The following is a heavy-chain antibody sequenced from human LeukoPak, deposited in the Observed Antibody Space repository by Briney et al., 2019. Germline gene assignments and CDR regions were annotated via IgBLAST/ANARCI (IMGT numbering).Heavy chain of an antibody. J-gene: IGHJ4*02. D-gene: IGHD4-23*01. Sequence: PGGSLRLSCAASGFTFSSYWMSWVRQAPGKGLEWVANIKHDGSEKYYVDSVKGRFTISRDNAKNSLYLQMNSLRDEDTAVYYCARARPATVVTPTYFDYWGQGTLVTVSS. V-gene: IGHV3-7*02. CDR3: ARARPATVVTPTYFDY. CDR1: GFTFSSYW. CDR2: IKHDGSEK.